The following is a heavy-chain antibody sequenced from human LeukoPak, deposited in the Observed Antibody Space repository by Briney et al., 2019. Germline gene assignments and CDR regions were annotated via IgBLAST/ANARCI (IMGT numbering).Heavy chain of an antibody. CDR1: GYTFTSYG. V-gene: IGHV1-18*01. D-gene: IGHD2-2*01. CDR3: ARGAPDLVPAASFDY. CDR2: ISAYNGNT. J-gene: IGHJ4*02. Sequence: ASVKVSCKASGYTFTSYGISWVRQAPGQGLEWMGWISAYNGNTNYAQKLQGRVTMTTDTSTSTAYMELRSLRSEDTAVYYCARGAPDLVPAASFDYWGQGTLVTVSS.